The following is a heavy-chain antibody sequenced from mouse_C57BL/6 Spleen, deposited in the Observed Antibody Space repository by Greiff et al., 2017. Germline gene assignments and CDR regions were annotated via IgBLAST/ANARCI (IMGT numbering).Heavy chain of an antibody. CDR1: GYTFTSYW. CDR3: ASAYDYDGDFDY. D-gene: IGHD2-4*01. V-gene: IGHV1-55*01. Sequence: VQLQQPGAELVKPGASVKMSCKASGYTFTSYWITWVKQRPEQGLEWIGDIYPGSGSTNYNEKFKSKATLTVDTSSSTAYMQLSSLTSEDSAVYYCASAYDYDGDFDYWGQGTTLTVSS. CDR2: IYPGSGST. J-gene: IGHJ2*01.